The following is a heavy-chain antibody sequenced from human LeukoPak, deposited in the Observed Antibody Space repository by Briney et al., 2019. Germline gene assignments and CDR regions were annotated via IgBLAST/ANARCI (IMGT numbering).Heavy chain of an antibody. D-gene: IGHD4-17*01. V-gene: IGHV5-51*01. Sequence: GESLKISCKGSGYSFTSYWIGWVRQMPGKGLEWMGIIYPGDSDTRYSPSFQGQVTISADKSISTAYLQWSSLKASDTAMYYCARQVDYGDSEPWFDPWGQGTQVTVSS. CDR2: IYPGDSDT. CDR3: ARQVDYGDSEPWFDP. CDR1: GYSFTSYW. J-gene: IGHJ5*02.